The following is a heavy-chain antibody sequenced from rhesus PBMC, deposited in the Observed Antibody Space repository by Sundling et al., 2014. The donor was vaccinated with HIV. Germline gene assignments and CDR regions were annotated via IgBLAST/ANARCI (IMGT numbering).Heavy chain of an antibody. D-gene: IGHD2-39*02. CDR2: IHGNSGST. CDR1: GASISVYY. CDR3: ARTYCTGNVCFFDY. V-gene: IGHV4-80*01. Sequence: QVQLQDSGPGLVKPSETLSLTCTVAGASISVYYWSWIRQPPGKGLEWIGEIHGNSGSTNNNPSLKSRVTISRDTSKIQFSLKLSSVTAADTAVYYCARTYCTGNVCFFDYWGQGVLVTVSS. J-gene: IGHJ4*01.